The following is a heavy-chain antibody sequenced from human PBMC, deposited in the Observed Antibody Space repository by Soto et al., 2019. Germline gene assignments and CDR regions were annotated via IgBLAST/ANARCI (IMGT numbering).Heavy chain of an antibody. J-gene: IGHJ4*02. CDR1: GFTFSNYA. D-gene: IGHD5-18*01. Sequence: PGGSLRLSCAASGFTFSNYALGWVRQAPGKGLEWVSAISGRGTSTYYADSVKGRFTISRDNSKDTLYLQMNSLRAEDTALYYCAKDGERYSFGYNFDYWGQGTLVTVSS. CDR2: ISGRGTST. CDR3: AKDGERYSFGYNFDY. V-gene: IGHV3-23*01.